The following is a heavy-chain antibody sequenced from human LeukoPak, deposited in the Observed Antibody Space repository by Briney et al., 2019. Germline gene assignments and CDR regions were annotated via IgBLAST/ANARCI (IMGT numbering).Heavy chain of an antibody. Sequence: PSETLSLTCSVSGDSISYFYWSWIRQAAGKGLEWIGRFSSSGTTDYNASLKSRVTMSVDTSKNQLSLKVISVTAADTAVYYCARHQLGRRNPFDYWGHGSLVTVSS. CDR1: GDSISYFY. CDR3: ARHQLGRRNPFDY. D-gene: IGHD1-1*01. J-gene: IGHJ4*01. V-gene: IGHV4-4*07. CDR2: FSSSGTT.